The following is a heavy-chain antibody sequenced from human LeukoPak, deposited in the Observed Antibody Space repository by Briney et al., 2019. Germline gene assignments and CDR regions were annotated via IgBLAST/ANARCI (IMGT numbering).Heavy chain of an antibody. Sequence: SSETLSLTCAVYGGSFSGYYWSWIRQPPGKGLEWIGEINHSGSTNYNPSLKSRVTISVDTSKNQFSLKLSSVTAADTAVYYCARGLSYDSSGFGYQHAFDIWGQGTMVTVSS. CDR2: INHSGST. V-gene: IGHV4-34*01. D-gene: IGHD3-22*01. CDR3: ARGLSYDSSGFGYQHAFDI. CDR1: GGSFSGYY. J-gene: IGHJ3*02.